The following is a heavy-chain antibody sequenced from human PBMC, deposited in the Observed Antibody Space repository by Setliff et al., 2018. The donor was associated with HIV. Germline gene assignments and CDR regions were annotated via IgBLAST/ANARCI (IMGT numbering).Heavy chain of an antibody. V-gene: IGHV4-34*01. CDR2: VNYSGST. CDR3: ARGGLVVATIWDAFDL. Sequence: LSLTCAVFGTSFSGYYFSWIRQPPGKGLEWIGEVNYSGSTNYNPSLKSRVSISVDTSKTQFSLKLSSVTAADTAVYYCARGGLVVATIWDAFDLWGQGTMVTVSS. CDR1: GTSFSGYY. D-gene: IGHD5-12*01. J-gene: IGHJ3*01.